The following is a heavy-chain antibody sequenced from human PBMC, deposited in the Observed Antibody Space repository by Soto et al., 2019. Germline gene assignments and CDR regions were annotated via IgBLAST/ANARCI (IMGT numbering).Heavy chain of an antibody. Sequence: SETLSLTCTVSGASISGYYWSWIRKSAGKGLEWIGRIYATGTTDYNPSLKSRVMTSVDTSKKQFSLKLRSVTAADTAVYYCVRDGTKTLRDWFDPWGQGISVTVSS. D-gene: IGHD1-1*01. V-gene: IGHV4-4*07. CDR1: GASISGYY. CDR2: IYATGTT. J-gene: IGHJ5*02. CDR3: VRDGTKTLRDWFDP.